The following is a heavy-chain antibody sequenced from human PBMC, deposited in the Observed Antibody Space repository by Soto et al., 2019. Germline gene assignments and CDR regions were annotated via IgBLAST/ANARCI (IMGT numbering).Heavy chain of an antibody. CDR1: GFTFSSYW. Sequence: SLRLSCAASGFTFSSYWMHWVRQAPGKGLVWVSHINSDGSSTSYADSVKGRFTISRDNAKNTLYLQMNSLRAEDTAVYYCARDRSSSWYHDYWGQGTLVTVSS. CDR2: INSDGSST. CDR3: ARDRSSSWYHDY. D-gene: IGHD6-13*01. J-gene: IGHJ4*02. V-gene: IGHV3-74*01.